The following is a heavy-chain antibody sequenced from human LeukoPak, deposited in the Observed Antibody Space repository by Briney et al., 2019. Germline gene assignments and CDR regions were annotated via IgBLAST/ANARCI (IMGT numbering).Heavy chain of an antibody. CDR1: GFTVSSNY. J-gene: IGHJ6*04. V-gene: IGHV3-66*01. CDR3: ARDGHDFWSGYV. D-gene: IGHD3-3*01. Sequence: GGSLRLSCAASGFTVSSNYMSWVRQAPGKGLEWVSVIYSGGSTYYAGSVKGRFTISRDNSKNTLYLQMNSLRAEDTAVYYCARDGHDFWSGYVWGKGTTVTVSS. CDR2: IYSGGST.